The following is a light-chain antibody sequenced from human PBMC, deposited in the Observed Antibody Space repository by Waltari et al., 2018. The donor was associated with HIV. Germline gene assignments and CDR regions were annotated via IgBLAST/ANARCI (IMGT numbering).Light chain of an antibody. CDR1: SSDVGAYNS. J-gene: IGLJ2*01. V-gene: IGLV2-11*01. CDR3: CSRAGRDPL. CDR2: EVS. Sequence: QSALTQPRSVSGSLGQSVTISCTGTSSDVGAYNSVSWYQQLPGKAPKILIYEVSERPSGVPDRFSGLKSGNTASLTISGLQADDEADYYCCSRAGRDPLFGGGTKLTVL.